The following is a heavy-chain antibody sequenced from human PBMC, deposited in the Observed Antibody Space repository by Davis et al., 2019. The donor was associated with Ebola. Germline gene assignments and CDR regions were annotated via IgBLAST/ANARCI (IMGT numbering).Heavy chain of an antibody. Sequence: GESLKISCAASGFTFSTYGMHWVRQAPGKGLEWVSFIRYDGTDKYNADSVKGRFTMSRDNAKTSLFLQMNSLRDEDTAVYYCARGAAAAGTDYQYGMDVWGKGTTVTVSS. J-gene: IGHJ6*04. CDR3: ARGAAAAGTDYQYGMDV. CDR1: GFTFSTYG. V-gene: IGHV3-30*02. D-gene: IGHD6-13*01. CDR2: IRYDGTDK.